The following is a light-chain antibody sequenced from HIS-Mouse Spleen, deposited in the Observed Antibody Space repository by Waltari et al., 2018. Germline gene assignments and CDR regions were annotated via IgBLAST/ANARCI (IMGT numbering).Light chain of an antibody. CDR3: SSYTSSSTYV. Sequence: QSALTQPASVSGSPGQSITISCTGTSSDLGGYNYFSWYQQHPGKAPKLTIYDVSNRPSGVSNRFSGSKSGNTASLTISGLQAEDEADYYCSSYTSSSTYVFGTGTKVTVL. J-gene: IGLJ1*01. CDR1: SSDLGGYNY. V-gene: IGLV2-14*03. CDR2: DVS.